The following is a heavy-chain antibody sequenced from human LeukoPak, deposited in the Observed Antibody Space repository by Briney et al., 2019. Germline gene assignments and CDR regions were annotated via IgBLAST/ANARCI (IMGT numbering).Heavy chain of an antibody. D-gene: IGHD3-3*01. Sequence: GSLRLSCAASGFTFSTYSMNWIRQPPGKGLEWIGEINHSGSTNYNPSLKSRVTISVDTSKNQFSLKLSSVTAADTAVYYCARRVVTPGYFDYWGQGTLVTVSS. CDR2: INHSGST. CDR3: ARRVVTPGYFDY. CDR1: GFTFSTYS. V-gene: IGHV4-34*01. J-gene: IGHJ4*02.